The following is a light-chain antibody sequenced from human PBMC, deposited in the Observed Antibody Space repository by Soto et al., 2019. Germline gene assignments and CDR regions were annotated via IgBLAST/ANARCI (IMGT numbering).Light chain of an antibody. CDR2: GAS. CDR3: QQYNNWPKT. CDR1: QTISGT. V-gene: IGKV3-15*01. Sequence: EIVLAQSPGIVSLSPGERATLSCRASQTISGTSLAWYQQKPGQAPRLLIYGASTRATGIPARFSGSGSGTEFTLTISSLQSEDFAVYYCQQYNNWPKTFGQGTKVDI. J-gene: IGKJ1*01.